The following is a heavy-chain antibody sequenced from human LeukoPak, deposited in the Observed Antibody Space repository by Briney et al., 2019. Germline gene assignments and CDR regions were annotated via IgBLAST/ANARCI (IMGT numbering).Heavy chain of an antibody. D-gene: IGHD2-15*01. J-gene: IGHJ6*03. Sequence: KPSETLSLTCAVYGGSFSGYYWSWIRQPPGKGLEWIGEINHSGSTNYNPSLKSRVTISVDTSKNQFSLKLSSVTAADTAVYYCARATPGVAATPNYYYMDVWGKGITATVSS. CDR1: GGSFSGYY. CDR3: ARATPGVAATPNYYYMDV. CDR2: INHSGST. V-gene: IGHV4-34*01.